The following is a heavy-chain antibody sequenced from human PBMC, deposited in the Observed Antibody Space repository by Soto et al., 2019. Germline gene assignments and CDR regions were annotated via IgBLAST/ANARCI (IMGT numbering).Heavy chain of an antibody. CDR1: GGTLGSYS. Sequence: GGSVKVSCKGFGGTLGSYSISWGRQGPGQGLEWMGGTIPIFGTANYAQKFQGRVTITADESTSTAYMELSSLRSEDTAVYYCARVFGDSSGWYGHFDYWGQGTLVTVS. V-gene: IGHV1-69*13. D-gene: IGHD6-19*01. CDR2: TIPIFGTA. J-gene: IGHJ4*02. CDR3: ARVFGDSSGWYGHFDY.